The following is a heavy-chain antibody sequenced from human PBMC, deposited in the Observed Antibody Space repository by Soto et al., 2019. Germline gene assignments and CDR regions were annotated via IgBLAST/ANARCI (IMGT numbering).Heavy chain of an antibody. CDR1: GGSIRDHY. Sequence: SETMSLTCTVSGGSIRDHYWSWILQHTGKGLEWIGYIYYSGSTDYNPSLKSRVTISVDTSKNQFSLKLSSVTAADTAVYYCASSNIAAAGFYYYGMDVWGRGTTVTVSS. CDR2: IYYSGST. J-gene: IGHJ6*02. V-gene: IGHV4-59*11. CDR3: ASSNIAAAGFYYYGMDV. D-gene: IGHD6-13*01.